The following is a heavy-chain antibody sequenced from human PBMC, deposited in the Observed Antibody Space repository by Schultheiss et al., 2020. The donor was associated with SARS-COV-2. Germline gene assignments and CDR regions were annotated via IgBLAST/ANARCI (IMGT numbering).Heavy chain of an antibody. CDR1: GFTFSSYG. J-gene: IGHJ6*04. CDR3: ARTHPLLRFLEWLLTPLHYYCGMDV. D-gene: IGHD3-3*01. V-gene: IGHV3-30*03. Sequence: GGSLRLSCAASGFTFSSYGMHWVRQAPGKGLEWVSVISYDGSNKYYADSVKGRFTISRDNSKNTLYLQMNSLRAEDTAVYYCARTHPLLRFLEWLLTPLHYYCGMDVWGKGTTVTVSS. CDR2: ISYDGSNK.